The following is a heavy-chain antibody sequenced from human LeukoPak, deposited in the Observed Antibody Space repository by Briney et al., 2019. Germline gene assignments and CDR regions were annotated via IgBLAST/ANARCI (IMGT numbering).Heavy chain of an antibody. Sequence: GGSLRLSCAASGFTFNNYAMNWVRQAPGKGLEWVSSIRGGGETTYYADSAKGRFTIPRDNSQNTLYLQMNSLRAEDTAVYYCARDYADYVRYFFFDYWGQGTLVTVSS. V-gene: IGHV3-23*01. CDR3: ARDYADYVRYFFFDY. D-gene: IGHD4-17*01. CDR1: GFTFNNYA. J-gene: IGHJ4*02. CDR2: IRGGGETT.